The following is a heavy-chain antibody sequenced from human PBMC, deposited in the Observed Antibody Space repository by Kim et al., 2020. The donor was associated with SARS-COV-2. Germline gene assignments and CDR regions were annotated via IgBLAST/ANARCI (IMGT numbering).Heavy chain of an antibody. J-gene: IGHJ2*01. V-gene: IGHV4-34*01. CDR2: INHSGST. D-gene: IGHD6-13*01. CDR3: ARKTTGIAAAGRRYFDL. CDR1: GGSFSGYY. Sequence: SETLSLTCAVYGGSFSGYYWSWIRQPPGKGLEWIGEINHSGSTNYNPSLKSRVTISVDTSKNQFSLKLSSVTAADTAVYYCARKTTGIAAAGRRYFDLWG.